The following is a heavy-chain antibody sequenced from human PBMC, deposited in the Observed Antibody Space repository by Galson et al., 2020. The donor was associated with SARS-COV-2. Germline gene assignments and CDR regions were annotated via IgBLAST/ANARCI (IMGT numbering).Heavy chain of an antibody. Sequence: GESLKISCAASGFTFSPYEMNWVRQAAGKGQEWVSYISPSGGASIYYADSVKGRFTISRDNARNSLYLEMNNLRAEDTAVYFCVRAPGESHYFPPWYFDLWGRGTLVTVSS. J-gene: IGHJ2*01. D-gene: IGHD3-10*01. CDR2: ISPSGGASI. CDR1: GFTFSPYE. CDR3: VRAPGESHYFPPWYFDL. V-gene: IGHV3-48*03.